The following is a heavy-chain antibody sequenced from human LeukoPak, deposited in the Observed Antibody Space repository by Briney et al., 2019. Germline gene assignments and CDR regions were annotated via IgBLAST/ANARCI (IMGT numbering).Heavy chain of an antibody. V-gene: IGHV4-34*01. Sequence: SETLSLTCGVYDGSFNDYCWSWIRQPPGKGLEWIGEINHSGSTNYNPSLNSRVTISVDTSKNQFSLKLSSVTAADTAVYYCARGPYSGYGRFDYWGQGTLVTVSS. D-gene: IGHD5-12*01. J-gene: IGHJ4*02. CDR1: DGSFNDYC. CDR3: ARGPYSGYGRFDY. CDR2: INHSGST.